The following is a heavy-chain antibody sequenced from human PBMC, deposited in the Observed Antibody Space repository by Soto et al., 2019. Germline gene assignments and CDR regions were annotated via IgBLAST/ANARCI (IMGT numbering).Heavy chain of an antibody. Sequence: GASVKVSCKASGYTFTSYGISWVRQAPGQGLEWMGWISAYNGNTNYAQKLQGRVTMTTDTSTSTAYMELRSLRSDDTAVYYCARGKQQPQRGILYYYYYGMDVWGQGTTVTVSS. CDR3: ARGKQQPQRGILYYYYYGMDV. CDR1: GYTFTSYG. J-gene: IGHJ6*02. D-gene: IGHD6-13*01. V-gene: IGHV1-18*01. CDR2: ISAYNGNT.